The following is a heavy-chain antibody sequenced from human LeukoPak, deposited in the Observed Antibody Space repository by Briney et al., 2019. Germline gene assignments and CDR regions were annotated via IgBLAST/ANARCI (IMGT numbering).Heavy chain of an antibody. V-gene: IGHV3-48*03. D-gene: IGHD6-13*01. CDR1: GFTFSSYE. CDR3: ATLRPRQQLVVDH. Sequence: GSLRLSCAASGFTFSSYEMHWGRQAPGKGPEWVSYISGSGSTKYYADSVKGRFTISRDNALNSLHLQMSSLRDEDTAVYYCATLRPRQQLVVDHWGQGTLVTVSS. J-gene: IGHJ4*02. CDR2: ISGSGSTK.